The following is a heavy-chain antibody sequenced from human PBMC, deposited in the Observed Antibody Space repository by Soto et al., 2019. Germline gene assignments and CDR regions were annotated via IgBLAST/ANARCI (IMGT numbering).Heavy chain of an antibody. V-gene: IGHV3-74*01. CDR2: IKTDGTYT. CDR1: GFTDSNHW. Sequence: EVQLVESGGGLVQPGGSLTLSCAASGFTDSNHWMHWVRQAPGRGLESISRIKTDGTYTDYADSVKGRFTISRDNAKNMLYLQMDSLRPEDTAVYYCARPKGAAYSAFDVWGQGTVVTVSS. CDR3: ARPKGAAYSAFDV. J-gene: IGHJ3*01. D-gene: IGHD2-21*01.